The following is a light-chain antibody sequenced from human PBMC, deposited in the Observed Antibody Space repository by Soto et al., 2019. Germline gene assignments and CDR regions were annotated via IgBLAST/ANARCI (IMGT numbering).Light chain of an antibody. J-gene: IGKJ1*01. Sequence: AIQMTQSPSSLSASVGDRVTITCRASQGIGTELGWYQLKPGKAPKLLVYGASTLQSGGLPRFSGSGPGTDFTLTISSLQPDDFATYYCLQDFSYPRTFGQGTKVEIK. V-gene: IGKV1-6*02. CDR3: LQDFSYPRT. CDR2: GAS. CDR1: QGIGTE.